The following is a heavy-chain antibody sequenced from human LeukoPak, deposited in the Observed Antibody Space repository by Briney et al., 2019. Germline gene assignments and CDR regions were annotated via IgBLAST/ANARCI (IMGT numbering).Heavy chain of an antibody. Sequence: GGSLGLSCAASGLTFSSYAMSWVRQARGEGLELVSAISGSGGSTDYADSVKGRFTISRDNSTNTLYLQMNSLRAEDTAVYYCAKSGWFGELCYFDYWGQGTLVTVSS. V-gene: IGHV3-23*01. CDR2: ISGSGGST. CDR1: GLTFSSYA. D-gene: IGHD3-10*01. J-gene: IGHJ4*02. CDR3: AKSGWFGELCYFDY.